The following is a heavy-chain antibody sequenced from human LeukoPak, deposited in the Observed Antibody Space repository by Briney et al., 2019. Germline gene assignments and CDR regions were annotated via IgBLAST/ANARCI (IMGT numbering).Heavy chain of an antibody. V-gene: IGHV3-7*03. CDR1: EFNFNIYW. CDR2: INQDGSEK. CDR3: AKDKAQAYYASGSLVL. Sequence: GGSLRLSCVASEFNFNIYWMSWVRQAPGKGLEWVANINQDGSEKYYADSVKGRFTISRDNAKGSLYLQMNNLRTEDTALYYCAKDKAQAYYASGSLVLWGQGTLVTVSS. D-gene: IGHD3-10*01. J-gene: IGHJ4*02.